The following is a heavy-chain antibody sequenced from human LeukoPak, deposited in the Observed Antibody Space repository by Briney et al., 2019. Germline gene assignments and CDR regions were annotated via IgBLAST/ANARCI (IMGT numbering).Heavy chain of an antibody. D-gene: IGHD4-17*01. V-gene: IGHV3-7*01. Sequence: GGSLRLSCAGSGFIFSTHWMIWVRQAPGKGLEWVANIKHDGSEKYYVDSVKGRFTISRDNTKSSMYLEMNSLRAEDTAVYYCVRYRDGEYDFWGQGTSVTASS. CDR3: VRYRDGEYDF. CDR1: GFIFSTHW. CDR2: IKHDGSEK. J-gene: IGHJ4*02.